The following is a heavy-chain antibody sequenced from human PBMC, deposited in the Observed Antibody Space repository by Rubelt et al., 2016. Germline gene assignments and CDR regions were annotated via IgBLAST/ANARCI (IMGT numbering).Heavy chain of an antibody. Sequence: GAEVKKPGASVKVSCKASGYTFTGYYMHWVRQAPGQGLEWMGWINPNSGGTNYAQKFQGRVTMTRDTSISTAYMELSRLRSDDTAVYYCARGLVSVVVPAATDAFDIWGQGTMVTVSS. D-gene: IGHD2-2*03. J-gene: IGHJ3*02. CDR3: ARGLVSVVVPAATDAFDI. CDR2: INPNSGGT. V-gene: IGHV1-2*02. CDR1: GYTFTGYY.